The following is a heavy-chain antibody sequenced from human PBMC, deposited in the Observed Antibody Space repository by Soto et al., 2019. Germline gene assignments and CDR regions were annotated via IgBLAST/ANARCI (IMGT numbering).Heavy chain of an antibody. D-gene: IGHD3-10*01. CDR1: GGIFNTYT. Sequence: QVQLVQSGAEVRKPGSSVKVSCTASGGIFNTYTITWVRQAPGQGLEWMGKIIPILGVANYAQKFQGRVTSHADKSTSTAYMEMSSLRSEDTAVYYCASQIDYCGSGRRRGQGTQVTVSS. CDR2: IIPILGVA. J-gene: IGHJ4*02. CDR3: ASQIDYCGSGRR. V-gene: IGHV1-69*02.